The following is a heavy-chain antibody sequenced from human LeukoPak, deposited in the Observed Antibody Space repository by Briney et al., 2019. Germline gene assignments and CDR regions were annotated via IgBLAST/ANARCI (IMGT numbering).Heavy chain of an antibody. CDR2: ITSGGGTT. CDR1: GFTFSNYA. D-gene: IGHD6-25*01. Sequence: GGSLRLSCAASGFTFSNYAMSWVRQAPGKALEGVAAITSGGGTTYYTGSVKGRFTISRDHSKTTLYLQMNSLRAEGTAAYYCARDPPRAAWVFDYWGQGTLVSVSS. V-gene: IGHV3-23*01. J-gene: IGHJ4*02. CDR3: ARDPPRAAWVFDY.